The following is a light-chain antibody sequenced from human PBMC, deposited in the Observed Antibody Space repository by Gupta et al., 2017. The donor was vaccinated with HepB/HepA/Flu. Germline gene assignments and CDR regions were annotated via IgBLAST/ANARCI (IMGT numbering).Light chain of an antibody. CDR2: DAS. CDR1: QTVGRNY. J-gene: IGKJ5*01. Sequence: EIVLTQSPGTLSLSPGERATLSCRASQTVGRNYLAWFQHKPGQTPRFLIYDASSRATGIPDRFSGSGSGTDFTLTISRLEPDDFTVYYCHQYAYSPLTFGQGTRLEIK. V-gene: IGKV3-20*01. CDR3: HQYAYSPLT.